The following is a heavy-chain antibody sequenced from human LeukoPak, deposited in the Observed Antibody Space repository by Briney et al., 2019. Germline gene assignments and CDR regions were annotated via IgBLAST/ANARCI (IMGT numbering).Heavy chain of an antibody. CDR2: VKRKIDGETT. CDR3: TTDSAAY. V-gene: IGHV3-15*01. Sequence: PGGSLGLSCAGTGLTFSNAWMTWVRQAPGKGLEWVGRVKRKIDGETTDYAAPVKGRFAISRDDSKNTVYLQMNSLKTEDTAVYYCTTDSAAYWGQGTLVTVSS. CDR1: GLTFSNAW. J-gene: IGHJ4*02.